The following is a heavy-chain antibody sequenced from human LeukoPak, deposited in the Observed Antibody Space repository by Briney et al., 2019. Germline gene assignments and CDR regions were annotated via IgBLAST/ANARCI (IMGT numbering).Heavy chain of an antibody. CDR3: ARLRRHCSSTSCYAFDY. Sequence: GESLKISCKGSGYDFTSYWIAWVRQVPGRGLEWMGIIYPGDSDSHTRYSPSFQGQVTMSADKSISTAYLQLSSLKASDTAMYYCARLRRHCSSTSCYAFDYWGQGTLVTVSS. J-gene: IGHJ4*02. D-gene: IGHD2-2*01. CDR1: GYDFTSYW. CDR2: IYPGDSDSHT. V-gene: IGHV5-51*01.